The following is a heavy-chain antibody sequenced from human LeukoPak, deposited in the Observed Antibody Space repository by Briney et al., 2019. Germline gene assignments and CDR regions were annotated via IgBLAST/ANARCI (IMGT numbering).Heavy chain of an antibody. D-gene: IGHD6-19*01. J-gene: IGHJ4*02. CDR3: ARDHPYSSGWPYIDY. V-gene: IGHV1-18*01. Sequence: ASVKVSCKASGYTFTSYGISWVRQAPGQGLEWMGWISAYNGNTNYAQKLQGRVTMTTDTSTSAAYMELRSLRSDDTAVYYCARDHPYSSGWPYIDYWGQGTLVTVSS. CDR1: GYTFTSYG. CDR2: ISAYNGNT.